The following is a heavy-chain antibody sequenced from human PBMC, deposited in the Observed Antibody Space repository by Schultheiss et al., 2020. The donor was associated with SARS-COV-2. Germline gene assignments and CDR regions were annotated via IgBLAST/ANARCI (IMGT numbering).Heavy chain of an antibody. CDR3: ARVQYNWNPDRGYYYMDV. V-gene: IGHV1-2*04. CDR2: INPNSGGT. Sequence: ASVKVSCRASGYTFTGYYMHWVRQAPGQGLEWMGWINPNSGGTNYAQKFQGWVTMTGDTSISTAYMELSSLRSDDTAVYYCARVQYNWNPDRGYYYMDVWGKGTTVTVSS. D-gene: IGHD1-1*01. CDR1: GYTFTGYY. J-gene: IGHJ6*03.